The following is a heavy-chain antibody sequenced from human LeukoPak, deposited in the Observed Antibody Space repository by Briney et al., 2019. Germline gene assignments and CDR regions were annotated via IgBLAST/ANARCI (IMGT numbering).Heavy chain of an antibody. D-gene: IGHD2-2*01. Sequence: SGGSLRLSCAASGFTFSSYAMSWVRQAPGKGLEWVSAISGSGGSTYYADSVKGRFTISRDNSKNTLYLQMNSLRAEDTAVYYCAKVTAVVVVPAAIGYWGQGTLVTVSS. J-gene: IGHJ4*02. CDR3: AKVTAVVVVPAAIGY. CDR2: ISGSGGST. CDR1: GFTFSSYA. V-gene: IGHV3-23*01.